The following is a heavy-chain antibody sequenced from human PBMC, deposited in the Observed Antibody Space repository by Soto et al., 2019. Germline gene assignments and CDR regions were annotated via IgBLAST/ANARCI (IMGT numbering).Heavy chain of an antibody. J-gene: IGHJ4*02. CDR1: GFTFSSYS. CDR2: ISSSSSYI. Sequence: GGSLRLSCAASGFTFSSYSMNWVRQAPGKGLEWVSSISSSSSYIYHADSVKGRFTISRDNAKNSLYLQMNSLRAEDTAVYYCAREGDDYVFDYWGQGTLVTVSS. V-gene: IGHV3-21*01. D-gene: IGHD3-16*01. CDR3: AREGDDYVFDY.